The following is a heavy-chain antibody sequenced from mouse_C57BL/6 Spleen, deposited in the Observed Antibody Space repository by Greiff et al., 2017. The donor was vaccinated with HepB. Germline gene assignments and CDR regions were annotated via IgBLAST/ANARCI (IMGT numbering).Heavy chain of an antibody. CDR1: GFNIKDDY. CDR3: TTSHYDPSWFAY. V-gene: IGHV14-4*01. J-gene: IGHJ3*01. Sequence: EVQLQQSGAELVRPGASVKLSCTASGFNIKDDYMHWVKQRPEQGLEWIGWIDPENGDTEYASKFQGKATITADTSSNTAYLQLSSLTSEDTAVYYCTTSHYDPSWFAYWGQGTLVTVSA. CDR2: IDPENGDT. D-gene: IGHD2-4*01.